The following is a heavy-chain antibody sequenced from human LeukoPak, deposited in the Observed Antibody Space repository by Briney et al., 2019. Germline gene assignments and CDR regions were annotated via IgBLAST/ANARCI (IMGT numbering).Heavy chain of an antibody. CDR3: TKRGTGGSGSHMDS. D-gene: IGHD3-10*01. CDR1: GFIFRDYA. V-gene: IGHV3-23*01. CDR2: ISGRTGAT. J-gene: IGHJ4*02. Sequence: GGSQRLSCVASGFIFRDYAMNWVRQAPGKGLEWVATISGRTGATYYGDSVKGRFTISRDNSENTLYLQMDSLRVEDTALYHCTKRGTGGSGSHMDSWGQGILVTVSS.